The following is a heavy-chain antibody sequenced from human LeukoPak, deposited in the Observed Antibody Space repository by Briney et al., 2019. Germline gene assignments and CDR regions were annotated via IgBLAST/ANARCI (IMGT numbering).Heavy chain of an antibody. CDR1: GFTFSSYA. D-gene: IGHD6-19*01. V-gene: IGHV3-23*01. J-gene: IGHJ4*02. CDR2: ISGSGGGT. CDR3: AKARYSSGWDPFDY. Sequence: PGGSLRLSCAASGFTFSSYAMSWVRQAPGKGLEWVSSISGSGGGTYYADSVKGRFTISRDNSKSTLYLQMNSLRAEDTAVYYCAKARYSSGWDPFDYWGQGTPVTVSS.